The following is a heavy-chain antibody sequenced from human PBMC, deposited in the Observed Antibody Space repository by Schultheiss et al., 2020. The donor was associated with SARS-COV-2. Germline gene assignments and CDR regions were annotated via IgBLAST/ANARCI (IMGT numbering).Heavy chain of an antibody. CDR3: ARAPIWYSSGWLDY. D-gene: IGHD6-19*01. CDR2: ISGSGGST. Sequence: GGSLRLSCAASGFTFSSYAMSWVRQAPGKGLEWVSAISGSGGSTYYADSVKGRFTISRDNSKNTLYLQMNSLRAEDTAVYYCARAPIWYSSGWLDYWGQGTLVTGSS. CDR1: GFTFSSYA. J-gene: IGHJ4*02. V-gene: IGHV3-23*01.